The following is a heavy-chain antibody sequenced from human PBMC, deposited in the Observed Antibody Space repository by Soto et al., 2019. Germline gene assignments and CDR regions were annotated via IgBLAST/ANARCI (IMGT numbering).Heavy chain of an antibody. V-gene: IGHV1-18*01. Sequence: ASAEACSKASRYSYDSYGLRWPRHSPGQGLEWMGWISAYNGNTNYAQKLQGRVTMTTDTSTSTAYMELRSLRSDDTAVYYCARDQLLAETDYYCYGMDVWGQGTTVTVSS. D-gene: IGHD2-2*01. CDR3: ARDQLLAETDYYCYGMDV. CDR2: ISAYNGNT. J-gene: IGHJ6*02. CDR1: RYSYDSYG.